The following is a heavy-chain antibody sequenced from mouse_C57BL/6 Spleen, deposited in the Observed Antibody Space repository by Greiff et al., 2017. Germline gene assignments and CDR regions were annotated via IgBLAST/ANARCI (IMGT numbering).Heavy chain of an antibody. D-gene: IGHD2-4*01. CDR3: TPYDYDVRFAY. V-gene: IGHV14-1*01. J-gene: IGHJ3*01. CDR1: GFNIKDYY. CDR2: IDPEDGDT. Sequence: EVQLQQSGAELVRPGASVKLSCTASGFNIKDYYMHWVKQRPEQGLEWIGRIDPEDGDTEYAPKFQGKATMTADTSSNTAYLQLSSLTSEDTAVYYCTPYDYDVRFAYWGQGTLVTVSA.